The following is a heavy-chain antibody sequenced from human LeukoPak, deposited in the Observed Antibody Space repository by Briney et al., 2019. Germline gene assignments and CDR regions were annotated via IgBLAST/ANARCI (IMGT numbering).Heavy chain of an antibody. V-gene: IGHV3-23*01. Sequence: PGGSLRLSCAASGFTFSSYGMSWVRQAPGKGLEWVSTVSGRDSNTYYADSVEGRFIISRDNSRNTLYLQMNSLRAEDTAVYYCARRSDYGGNGNYLDYWGQGTPVTVSS. CDR3: ARRSDYGGNGNYLDY. CDR2: VSGRDSNT. J-gene: IGHJ4*02. CDR1: GFTFSSYG. D-gene: IGHD4-23*01.